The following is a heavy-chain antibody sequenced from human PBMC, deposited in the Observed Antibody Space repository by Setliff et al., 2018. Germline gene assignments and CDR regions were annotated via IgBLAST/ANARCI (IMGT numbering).Heavy chain of an antibody. V-gene: IGHV1-3*01. CDR1: GYSFTSYA. CDR3: ARDQTYHDSSGYYDAFDV. D-gene: IGHD3-22*01. Sequence: ASVKVSCKASGYSFTSYAMHWVRQAPGQRPEWMGWINAGNGNTKFSQKFQDRVTFTRDTSASTASMELTSLRSEDTAVYFCARDQTYHDSSGYYDAFDVWGQGTMVIVSS. CDR2: INAGNGNT. J-gene: IGHJ3*01.